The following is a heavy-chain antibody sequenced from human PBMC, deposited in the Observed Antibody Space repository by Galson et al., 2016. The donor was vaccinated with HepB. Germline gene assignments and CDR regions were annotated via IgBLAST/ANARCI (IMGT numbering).Heavy chain of an antibody. CDR2: LSVSGDTT. CDR1: GFTFGDYT. Sequence: SLRLSCAASGFTFGDYTMSWVRQAPGKGLAWVSGLSVSGDTTYYADSVKGRFTISRDKAKNSLYLQMHSLRPEDTAVYSCARDLSPSYSDNWYDALDLWGQGTLVTVSS. D-gene: IGHD2-21*01. J-gene: IGHJ3*01. V-gene: IGHV3-23*01. CDR3: ARDLSPSYSDNWYDALDL.